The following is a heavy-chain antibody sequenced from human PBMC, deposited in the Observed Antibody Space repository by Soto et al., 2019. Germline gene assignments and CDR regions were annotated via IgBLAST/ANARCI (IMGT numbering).Heavy chain of an antibody. Sequence: GGSLRLSCRASGLAFGNYAMNWVRQVPGRGLEWVAGVSTNSRSTYYADSVRGRFTISRDNSKLTVYLQMNSLRAEDTAVYYCAKDRAFNCPRSGMDVWGQGGTTVTVSS. D-gene: IGHD2-15*01. CDR2: VSTNSRST. CDR3: AKDRAFNCPRSGMDV. CDR1: GLAFGNYA. J-gene: IGHJ6*02. V-gene: IGHV3-23*01.